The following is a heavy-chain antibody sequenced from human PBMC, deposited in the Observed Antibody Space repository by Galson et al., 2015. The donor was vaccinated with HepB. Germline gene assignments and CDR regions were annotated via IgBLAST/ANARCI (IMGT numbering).Heavy chain of an antibody. Sequence: SVKVSCKASGYTFTIYGITWVRQAPGQGLEWMGWISTYNGNTNYVQKLQGRVTMTTDTFTSTAYMELRSLRSDDTAVHYCARVGEYSSSWYNDYYYYGMDVWGRGTLVTVSS. CDR3: ARVGEYSSSWYNDYYYYGMDV. J-gene: IGHJ2*01. CDR1: GYTFTIYG. V-gene: IGHV1-18*01. CDR2: ISTYNGNT. D-gene: IGHD6-13*01.